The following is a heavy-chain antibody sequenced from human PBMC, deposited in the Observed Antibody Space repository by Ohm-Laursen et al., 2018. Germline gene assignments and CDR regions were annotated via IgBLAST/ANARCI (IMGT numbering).Heavy chain of an antibody. V-gene: IGHV3-9*01. Sequence: SLRLSCTASGFTFADYAMHWVRQAPGKGLEWVSGISWNSGSIDYADSVKGRFTISRDNSKNTLYLQMNSLRAEDTAVYYCAKDKSYRGIAAAGTFDYWGQGTLVTVSS. CDR2: ISWNSGSI. CDR3: AKDKSYRGIAAAGTFDY. J-gene: IGHJ4*02. D-gene: IGHD6-13*01. CDR1: GFTFADYA.